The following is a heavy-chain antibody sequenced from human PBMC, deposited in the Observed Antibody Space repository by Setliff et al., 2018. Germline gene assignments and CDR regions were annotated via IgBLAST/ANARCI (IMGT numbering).Heavy chain of an antibody. CDR1: SYTFSSYG. Sequence: ASLKVSCKASSYTFSSYGISWVRQAPGQGLEWMGWISAYNGDTNYAQNLQGRVTMTTDTSTSTAYMELRSLRSDDTAVYYCARDRRNIVVAVVNAAFDIWGQGTMVTVSS. J-gene: IGHJ3*02. V-gene: IGHV1-18*01. CDR2: ISAYNGDT. D-gene: IGHD2-15*01. CDR3: ARDRRNIVVAVVNAAFDI.